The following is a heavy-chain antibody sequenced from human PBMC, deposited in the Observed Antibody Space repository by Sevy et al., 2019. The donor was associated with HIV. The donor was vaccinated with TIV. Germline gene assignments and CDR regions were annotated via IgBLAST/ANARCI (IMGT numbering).Heavy chain of an antibody. Sequence: GGSLRLSCAASGFTVSSNYMSWVRQAPGKGLEWVSVIYSGGSTYYADSVKGRFTISRDNSKNTLYLQMNSLRAEDTAVYYCASERYCGGDCDNFDYWGQGTLVTVSS. J-gene: IGHJ4*02. CDR2: IYSGGST. D-gene: IGHD2-21*02. CDR3: ASERYCGGDCDNFDY. CDR1: GFTVSSNY. V-gene: IGHV3-53*01.